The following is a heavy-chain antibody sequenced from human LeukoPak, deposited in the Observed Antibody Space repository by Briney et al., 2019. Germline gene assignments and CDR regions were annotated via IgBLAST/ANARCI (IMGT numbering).Heavy chain of an antibody. Sequence: ASVKVSCKASGYSFTDYYMHWVRQAPGQGLEWMGWINPNSGGTSSAQKFQGRVTMTRDTSITTVYMEVSWLTSDDTAIYYCARADRLDGGPYLIGPWGQGALVTVSS. V-gene: IGHV1-2*02. CDR3: ARADRLDGGPYLIGP. J-gene: IGHJ5*02. CDR1: GYSFTDYY. D-gene: IGHD2-21*01. CDR2: INPNSGGT.